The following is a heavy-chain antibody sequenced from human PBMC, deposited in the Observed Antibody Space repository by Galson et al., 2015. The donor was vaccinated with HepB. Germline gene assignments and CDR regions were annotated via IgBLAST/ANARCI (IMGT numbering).Heavy chain of an antibody. V-gene: IGHV1-69*13. CDR2: IIPIFGTA. Sequence: SVKVSCKASGGTFSSYAISWVRQAPGQGLEWMGGIIPIFGTANYAQKFQGRVTITADESTSTAYMELSSLRSEDTAVYYCARASGSYYGYYYYYGMDVWGQGTTVTVSS. D-gene: IGHD1-26*01. CDR1: GGTFSSYA. CDR3: ARASGSYYGYYYYYGMDV. J-gene: IGHJ6*02.